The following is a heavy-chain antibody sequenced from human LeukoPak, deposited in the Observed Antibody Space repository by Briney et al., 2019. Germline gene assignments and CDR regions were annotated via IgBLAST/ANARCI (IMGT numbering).Heavy chain of an antibody. J-gene: IGHJ5*02. CDR2: FYHSGGT. CDR3: ARLSGCYGYVNL. CDR1: GVSISSYY. V-gene: IGHV4-59*01. Sequence: SETLSLTCNVSGVSISSYYWSWIRQPPGKGLEWIGYFYHSGGTNYNPSFGSRLTISINTSRRQVSLTLRSVTPADSAVYYCARLSGCYGYVNLWGQGTLVTVSS. D-gene: IGHD2-21*01.